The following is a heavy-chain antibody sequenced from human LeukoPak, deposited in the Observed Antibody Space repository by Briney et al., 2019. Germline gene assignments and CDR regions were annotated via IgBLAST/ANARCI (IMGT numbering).Heavy chain of an antibody. D-gene: IGHD2-15*01. V-gene: IGHV3-73*01. J-gene: IGHJ4*02. CDR1: GFTFSAST. Sequence: GGSLRLSCAASGFTFSASTIHWVRQASGKGLEWVGRIRSKTDSYATGYDGSVKGRFSIFRDDSKNTAYLQMNSLKTEDTAVYYCTRRDCSGGTCYYDYWGQGTLVIVSS. CDR2: IRSKTDSYAT. CDR3: TRRDCSGGTCYYDY.